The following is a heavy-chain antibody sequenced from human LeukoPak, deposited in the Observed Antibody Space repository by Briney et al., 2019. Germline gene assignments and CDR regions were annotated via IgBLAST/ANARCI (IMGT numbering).Heavy chain of an antibody. V-gene: IGHV4-61*02. D-gene: IGHD3-3*01. CDR3: ARDGIFGVVNYYFDY. J-gene: IGHJ4*02. CDR1: GGSISSGSYY. Sequence: SETMSLTCTVSGGSISSGSYYWSWIRQPAGKGLEWIGRIYTSGSTNYNPSLKSRVTISVDTSKNQFSLKLSSVTAADTAVYYCARDGIFGVVNYYFDYWGQGTLVTVSS. CDR2: IYTSGST.